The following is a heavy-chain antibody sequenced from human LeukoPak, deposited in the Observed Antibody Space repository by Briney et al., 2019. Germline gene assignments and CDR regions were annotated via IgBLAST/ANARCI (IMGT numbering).Heavy chain of an antibody. Sequence: ASVKVSCKASGYTFTGYCMHWVRQAPGQGLEWMGWINPNSGGTNYAQKFQGRVTMTRDTSISTAYMELSRLRSDDTAVYYCARNTRQYSSNLDPWGQGTLVTVSS. D-gene: IGHD6-13*01. CDR3: ARNTRQYSSNLDP. J-gene: IGHJ5*02. V-gene: IGHV1-2*02. CDR2: INPNSGGT. CDR1: GYTFTGYC.